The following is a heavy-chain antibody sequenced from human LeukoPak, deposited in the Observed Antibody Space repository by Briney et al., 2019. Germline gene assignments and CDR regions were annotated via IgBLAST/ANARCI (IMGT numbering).Heavy chain of an antibody. CDR1: GFTFSSYS. J-gene: IGHJ3*02. CDR3: ARTRLGEWLVGNAFDI. CDR2: ISSSSSYI. D-gene: IGHD6-19*01. V-gene: IGHV3-21*01. Sequence: GGSLRLSRAASGFTFSSYSMNWVRQAPGKGLEWVSSISSSSSYIYYADSVKGRFTISRAKNSLYLQMNSLRAEDTAVYYCARTRLGEWLVGNAFDIWGQGTMVTVSS.